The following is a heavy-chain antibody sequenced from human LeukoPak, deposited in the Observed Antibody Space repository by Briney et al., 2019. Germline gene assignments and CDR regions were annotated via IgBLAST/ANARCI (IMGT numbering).Heavy chain of an antibody. CDR1: GFTFSDYS. CDR3: ARVLRYSSGWSPPPSPYYFDY. CDR2: ISGSSNFM. D-gene: IGHD6-19*01. V-gene: IGHV3-21*05. J-gene: IGHJ4*02. Sequence: PGGSLGLSCTASGFTFSDYSMNWVRQAPGKGLEWVSYISGSSNFMYYADSVRGRFTISRDNAKNSLYLQMNSLRAEDTAVYYCARVLRYSSGWSPPPSPYYFDYWGQGTLVTVSS.